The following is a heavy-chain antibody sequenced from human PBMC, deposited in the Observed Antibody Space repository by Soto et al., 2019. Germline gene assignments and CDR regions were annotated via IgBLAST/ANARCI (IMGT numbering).Heavy chain of an antibody. J-gene: IGHJ6*02. CDR1: GGSISSNKW. CDR2: IYHSGST. Sequence: SETLSLTCAVYGGSISSNKWRSWVRQPPGKGLEWIGEIYHSGSTNYNPSLKSRVTISLDKSKNQFSLKLTSVTAADSAVYYCARDDHIVVVPTSLGAMDVWGQGTTVTVSS. V-gene: IGHV4-4*02. D-gene: IGHD2-2*01. CDR3: ARDDHIVVVPTSLGAMDV.